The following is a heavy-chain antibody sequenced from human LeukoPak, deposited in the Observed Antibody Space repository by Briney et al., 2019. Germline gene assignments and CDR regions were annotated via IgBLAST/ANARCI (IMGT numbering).Heavy chain of an antibody. V-gene: IGHV4-34*01. CDR2: INHSGST. J-gene: IGHJ6*02. CDR3: ARECGGDCYLYGMDV. Sequence: TSETLSLTCAVYGGSFGGYYWSWIRQPPGKGLEWIGEINHSGSTNYNPSLKSRVTISVDTSKNQFSLKLSSVTAADTAVYYCARECGGDCYLYGMDVWGQGTTVTVSS. CDR1: GGSFGGYY. D-gene: IGHD2-21*02.